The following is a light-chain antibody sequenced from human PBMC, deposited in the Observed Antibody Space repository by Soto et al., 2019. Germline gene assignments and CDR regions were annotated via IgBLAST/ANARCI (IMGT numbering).Light chain of an antibody. CDR1: QSVSSY. V-gene: IGKV3-11*01. CDR2: DAS. CDR3: QQRSNWPMYT. Sequence: EIVLTQSPATLSLSPGERATLSCRASQSVSSYLAWYQQKPGQAPRLLIYDASNRATGIPARFSGSGSGTDFTLTISSLAPEDFEVYYCQQRSNWPMYTFGQGTKLEIK. J-gene: IGKJ2*01.